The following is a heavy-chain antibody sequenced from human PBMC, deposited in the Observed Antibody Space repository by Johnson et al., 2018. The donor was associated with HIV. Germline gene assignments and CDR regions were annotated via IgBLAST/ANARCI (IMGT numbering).Heavy chain of an antibody. V-gene: IGHV3-7*01. CDR3: AKDSTYYDSGGAFDI. Sequence: VQLVESGGRLVQPGGSLRLSCAASGFSFSSYGMNWVRQAPGKGLEWVANIKQDGSEKYYVDAVKGRFTISRDNAKNSLYLQMNSLRAEDTAVYYCAKDSTYYDSGGAFDIWGQGTLVTVSP. D-gene: IGHD3-3*01. J-gene: IGHJ3*02. CDR1: GFSFSSYG. CDR2: IKQDGSEK.